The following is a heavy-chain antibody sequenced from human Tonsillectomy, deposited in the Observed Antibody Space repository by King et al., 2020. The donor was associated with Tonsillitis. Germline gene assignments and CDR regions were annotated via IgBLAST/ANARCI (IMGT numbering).Heavy chain of an antibody. CDR2: MFYSGSA. CDR3: ASAAIDFVWLLNPLFHP. CDR1: GASISSGTYS. J-gene: IGHJ5*01. V-gene: IGHV4-30-2*01. Sequence: QLQESGSRLVMPSQTLSLTCTVSGASISSGTYSWSWIRQPPGKGLEWIGYMFYSGSAYYNPSFKSRVTLSVDRSKNQFSLKLKSVTAADTAMYYCASAAIDFVWLLNPLFHPWAQGTLVTVSS. D-gene: IGHD3-9*01.